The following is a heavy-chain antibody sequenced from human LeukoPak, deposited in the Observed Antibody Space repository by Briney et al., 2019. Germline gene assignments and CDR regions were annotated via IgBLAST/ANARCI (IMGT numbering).Heavy chain of an antibody. Sequence: SETLSLTCTVSGGSISSGSYYWSWIRQPAGKGLEWIGRIYTSGSTNYNPSLKSRVTISVDTSKNQSSLKLSSVTAADTAVYYCARKGPGPFDPWGQGTLVTVSS. CDR3: ARKGPGPFDP. CDR1: GGSISSGSYY. CDR2: IYTSGST. V-gene: IGHV4-61*02. J-gene: IGHJ5*02.